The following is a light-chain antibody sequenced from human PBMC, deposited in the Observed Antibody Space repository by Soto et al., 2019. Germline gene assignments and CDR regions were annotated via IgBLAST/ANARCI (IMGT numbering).Light chain of an antibody. J-gene: IGKJ1*01. Sequence: VMTQAPATLSVSPGERATLSCRASQTINNNVAWYQLKDGQVPRLVIYGASTMATDIPARFSGSGSGTGFTLAISTLQSEDFAEYHYQQDNNWPPTLGQGTKVEIK. V-gene: IGKV3-15*01. CDR2: GAS. CDR3: QQDNNWPPT. CDR1: QTINNN.